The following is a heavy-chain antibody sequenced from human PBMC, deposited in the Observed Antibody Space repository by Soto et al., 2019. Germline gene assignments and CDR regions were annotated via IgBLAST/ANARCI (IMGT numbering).Heavy chain of an antibody. CDR1: GYTFTGYY. V-gene: IGHV1-2*04. Sequence: QVQLVQSGAEVKKPGASVKVSCKASGYTFTGYYMHWVRQAPGQGLEWMGWINPNSGGTNYAQKFQGWVTMTRDTXXSTAYMELSELRSDDTAVYYCARGIAAAAARGMDVWGQGTTVTVSS. CDR3: ARGIAAAAARGMDV. D-gene: IGHD6-13*01. J-gene: IGHJ6*02. CDR2: INPNSGGT.